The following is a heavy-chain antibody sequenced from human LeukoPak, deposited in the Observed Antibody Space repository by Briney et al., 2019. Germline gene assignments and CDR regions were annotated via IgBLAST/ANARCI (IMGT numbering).Heavy chain of an antibody. CDR1: GFTLSDHY. D-gene: IGHD1-26*01. J-gene: IGHJ4*02. CDR3: ARSGSLFAFDY. V-gene: IGHV3-72*01. CDR2: TRNKANRYTT. Sequence: GGSLRLSCAASGFTLSDHYMDWVRQAPGKGLEWVGRTRNKANRYTTEFAASVKGRFTISRDDSKNSLYLQMNSLKPEDTAVYYCARSGSLFAFDYWGQGTLVTVSS.